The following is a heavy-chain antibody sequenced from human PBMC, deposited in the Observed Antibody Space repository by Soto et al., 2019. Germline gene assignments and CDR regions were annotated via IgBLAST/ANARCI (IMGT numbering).Heavy chain of an antibody. CDR1: GGSISSTNW. CDR3: ARDFGSGGYGDY. D-gene: IGHD2-8*02. V-gene: IGHV4-4*02. Sequence: QVQLQESGPGLVKPSGTLSLTCAVSGGSISSTNWWSWVRQPPGKGLEWIGEIYHSGSTNYNPSPRRRVTITVDVSQLPFSLKLSSVTAADTAVAYCARDFGSGGYGDYWGQGPLVTVSS. CDR2: IYHSGST. J-gene: IGHJ4*02.